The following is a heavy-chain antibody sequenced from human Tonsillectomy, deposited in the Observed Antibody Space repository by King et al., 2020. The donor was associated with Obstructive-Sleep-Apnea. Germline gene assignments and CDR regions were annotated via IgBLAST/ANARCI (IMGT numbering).Heavy chain of an antibody. V-gene: IGHV4-59*08. D-gene: IGHD6-19*01. CDR1: GGSISSYY. Sequence: QLQESGPGLVKPSETLSLTCTVSGGSISSYYWSWIRQPPGKGLEWIGYIYYSGSTAYNPSLKSRVTISLDTSKNQFSLKLSSVTAADTAVYYCAGYDYSSGWNYFDPWGQGTLVTVSS. CDR3: AGYDYSSGWNYFDP. J-gene: IGHJ5*02. CDR2: IYYSGST.